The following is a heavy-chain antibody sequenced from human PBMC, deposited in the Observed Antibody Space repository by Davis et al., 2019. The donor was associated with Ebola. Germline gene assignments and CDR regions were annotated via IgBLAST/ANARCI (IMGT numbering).Heavy chain of an antibody. V-gene: IGHV4-39*01. CDR3: ARPNPTFTSGYYGVFDY. Sequence: GSLRLSCTVSGGSISSSSYYWGWIRQPPGKGLEWIGSIYYSGSTYYNPSLKSRVTISVDTSKNQFSLKLSSVTAADTAVYYCARPNPTFTSGYYGVFDYWGQGTLVTVSS. J-gene: IGHJ4*02. CDR1: GGSISSSSYY. D-gene: IGHD3-22*01. CDR2: IYYSGST.